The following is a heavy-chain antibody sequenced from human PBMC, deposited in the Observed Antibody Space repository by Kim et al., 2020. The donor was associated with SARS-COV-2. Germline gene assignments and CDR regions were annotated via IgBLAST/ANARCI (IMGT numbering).Heavy chain of an antibody. CDR3: ARERSTSGSPFGP. CDR2: ISNSGSI. Sequence: GGSLRLSCAASGFTFSDHSMSWIRQAPGKGLDWISYISNSGSIYYADSVKGRFTISRDNAKGSLYLQMNTLRAEDTAIYYCARERSTSGSPFGPWGQGTLVTVSS. D-gene: IGHD2-2*01. V-gene: IGHV3-11*01. J-gene: IGHJ5*02. CDR1: GFTFSDHS.